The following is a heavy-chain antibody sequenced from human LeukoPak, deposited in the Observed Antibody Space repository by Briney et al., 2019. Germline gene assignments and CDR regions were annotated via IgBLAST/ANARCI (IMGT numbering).Heavy chain of an antibody. CDR2: IYSGGST. D-gene: IGHD2-15*01. CDR3: ARGGDDIVVATYYYYYGMDV. CDR1: GFTVSSNY. Sequence: TGGSLRLSCAASGFTVSSNYMSWVRQAPGKGLEGVSVIYSGGSTYYADSVKGRFTISRDNSKNTLYLQMNSLRAEDTAVYYCARGGDDIVVATYYYYYGMDVWGQGTTVTVSS. J-gene: IGHJ6*02. V-gene: IGHV3-53*01.